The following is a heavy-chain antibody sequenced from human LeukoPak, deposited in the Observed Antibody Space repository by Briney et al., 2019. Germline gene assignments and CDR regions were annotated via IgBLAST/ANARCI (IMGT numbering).Heavy chain of an antibody. CDR3: AGYNWNYYFDY. Sequence: GGSLRLSCAASGFTFDDYAIHWVRQAPGKGLEWVSLISADGGTTYYADSVKGRFTISRDSGKNSLYLQMNSLRTEDTALYYCAGYNWNYYFDYWGQGTLVTVSS. D-gene: IGHD1-7*01. V-gene: IGHV3-43*02. CDR2: ISADGGTT. J-gene: IGHJ4*02. CDR1: GFTFDDYA.